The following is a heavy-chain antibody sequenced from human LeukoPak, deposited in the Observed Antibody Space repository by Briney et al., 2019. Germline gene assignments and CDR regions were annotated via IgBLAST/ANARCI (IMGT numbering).Heavy chain of an antibody. V-gene: IGHV4-30-4*08. Sequence: SQTLSLTCTVSGGSISSGDYHWSWIRQPPGKGLEWIGYIYYSGSTYYNPSLKSRVTISVDTSKNQFSLKLSSVTAADTAVYYCARDPAYDYVWGSPTGVDIWGQGTMATVSS. CDR1: GGSISSGDYH. J-gene: IGHJ3*02. CDR3: ARDPAYDYVWGSPTGVDI. CDR2: IYYSGST. D-gene: IGHD3-16*01.